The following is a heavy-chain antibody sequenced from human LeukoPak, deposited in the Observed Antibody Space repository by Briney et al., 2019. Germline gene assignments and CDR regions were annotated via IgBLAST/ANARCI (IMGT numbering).Heavy chain of an antibody. Sequence: GGSLRLSCAGSGFTGSSNYMTWVRQAPGKGLEWVAVTYSGGSTYYADSVKGRFTISRDNSKNTLYLQMNSLRAEDTAVYYCARGIEVGSGYMDVWGKGTTVTISS. CDR3: ARGIEVGSGYMDV. V-gene: IGHV3-66*01. CDR2: TYSGGST. CDR1: GFTGSSNY. D-gene: IGHD3-22*01. J-gene: IGHJ6*03.